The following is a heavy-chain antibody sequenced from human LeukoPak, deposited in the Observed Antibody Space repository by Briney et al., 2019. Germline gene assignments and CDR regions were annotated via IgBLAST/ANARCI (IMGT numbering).Heavy chain of an antibody. V-gene: IGHV3-21*01. CDR3: ARDYDSSSWYEGSWFDP. Sequence: PGGSLRLSCAASGFTFSSYSMNWVRQAPGKGLEWVSSISSSSSYIYYADSVKGRFTISRDNAKNSRYLQMNSLRAEDTAVYYCARDYDSSSWYEGSWFDPWGQGTLVTVSS. CDR1: GFTFSSYS. CDR2: ISSSSSYI. D-gene: IGHD6-13*01. J-gene: IGHJ5*02.